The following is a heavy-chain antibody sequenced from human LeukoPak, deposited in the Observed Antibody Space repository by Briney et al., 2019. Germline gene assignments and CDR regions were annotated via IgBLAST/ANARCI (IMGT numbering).Heavy chain of an antibody. CDR1: GYTFTSYG. D-gene: IGHD4-17*01. J-gene: IGHJ5*02. V-gene: IGHV1-69*13. CDR3: ARASYGDYVLHWFDP. Sequence: ASVKVSCKASGYTFTSYGISWVRQAPGQGLEWMGGIIPIFGTANYAQKFQGRVTITADESTSTAYMELSSLRSEDTAVYYCARASYGDYVLHWFDPWGQGTLVTVSS. CDR2: IIPIFGTA.